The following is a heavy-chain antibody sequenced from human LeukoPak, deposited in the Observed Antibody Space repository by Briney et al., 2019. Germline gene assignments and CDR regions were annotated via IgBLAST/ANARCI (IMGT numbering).Heavy chain of an antibody. D-gene: IGHD6-19*01. CDR3: ARTTAVATYYFDY. V-gene: IGHV3-7*01. CDR2: IKQDGSEK. Sequence: GGSLRLSCAASGFTFSSYWMSWVRQAPGKGLEWVANIKQDGSEKYYVDSVKGRFTISRDNAKNSLYLQMNSLRAEDTAEYYCARTTAVATYYFDYWGQGTLVTVSS. J-gene: IGHJ4*02. CDR1: GFTFSSYW.